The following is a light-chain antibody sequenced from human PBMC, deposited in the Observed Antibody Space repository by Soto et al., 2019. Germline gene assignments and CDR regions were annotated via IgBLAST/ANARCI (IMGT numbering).Light chain of an antibody. V-gene: IGKV3-20*01. J-gene: IGKJ1*01. CDR2: AAS. Sequence: IVLTQSPGTLSLSPGERATLSCRASQSVGSNFLAWYQQKRGQAPMILIYAASNRASGIPDRLSGSGSGSDFNITISRLEPEDFAVYYCQQYGSPPWAFGQGTRVEI. CDR3: QQYGSPPWA. CDR1: QSVGSNF.